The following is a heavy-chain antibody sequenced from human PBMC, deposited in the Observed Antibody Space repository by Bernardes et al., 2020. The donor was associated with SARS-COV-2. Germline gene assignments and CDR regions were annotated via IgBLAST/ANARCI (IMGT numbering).Heavy chain of an antibody. V-gene: IGHV3-23*01. CDR3: ATEYSNLDYYFDY. CDR2: ISGSGSNT. J-gene: IGHJ4*02. Sequence: GGPLRLWCSASGFTFSSYAMNWVRQAPGKGLEWVSSISGSGSNTYYADSVKGRFTISRDNSKNTLYLQMNSLRAEDTAVYYCATEYSNLDYYFDYWGQGTLVTVSS. CDR1: GFTFSSYA. D-gene: IGHD6-6*01.